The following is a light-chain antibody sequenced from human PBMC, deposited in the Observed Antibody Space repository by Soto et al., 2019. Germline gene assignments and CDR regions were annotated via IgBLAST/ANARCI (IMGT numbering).Light chain of an antibody. J-gene: IGKJ1*01. CDR2: GAS. CDR1: QSVSSN. CDR3: QQYNNWPPWT. Sequence: EIVITHSPATLSESPGERATLSCRASQSVSSNLAWYQQKPGQAPRLLIYGASTRATGIPARFSGSGSGTEFTLTISSLQSEDFAVYYCQQYNNWPPWTFGQGTKVDIK. V-gene: IGKV3-15*01.